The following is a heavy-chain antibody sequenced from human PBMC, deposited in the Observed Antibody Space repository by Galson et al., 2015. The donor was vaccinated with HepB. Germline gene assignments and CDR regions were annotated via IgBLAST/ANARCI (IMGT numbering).Heavy chain of an antibody. J-gene: IGHJ3*02. Sequence: SLRLSCAASGFTVNSNYMNWVRQAPGKGLEWVSVIYSGGSIYYADSVKGRFTISRDNSKNTMNLQMNSLRAEDTAVYYCARSGGLSGAFDIWGQGTMVTVSS. D-gene: IGHD3-10*01. CDR1: GFTVNSNY. V-gene: IGHV3-66*01. CDR2: IYSGGSI. CDR3: ARSGGLSGAFDI.